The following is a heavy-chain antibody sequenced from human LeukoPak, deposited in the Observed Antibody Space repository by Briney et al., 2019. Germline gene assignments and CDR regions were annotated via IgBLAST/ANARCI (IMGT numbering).Heavy chain of an antibody. J-gene: IGHJ4*02. CDR1: GFTFSSYA. CDR2: ISASGDRT. V-gene: IGHV3-23*01. Sequence: GGSLGLSCAASGFTFSSYAMTWVRQAPGKGLQWVSSISASGDRTYFADSVKGRFTISRDNSKNTLYLQMNSLRAEDTAVYYCARALLVRNGYNYSPNYFDYWGQGTLVTVSS. D-gene: IGHD5-24*01. CDR3: ARALLVRNGYNYSPNYFDY.